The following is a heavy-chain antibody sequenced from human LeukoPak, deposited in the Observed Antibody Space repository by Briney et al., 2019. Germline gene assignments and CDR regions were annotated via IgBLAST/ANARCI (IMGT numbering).Heavy chain of an antibody. CDR2: ISAYNGNT. V-gene: IGHV1-18*01. J-gene: IGHJ4*02. CDR3: ARDNPLPLSMIVVGHVSFDY. D-gene: IGHD3-22*01. Sequence: ASVKVSCKASGYTFTSYGISWVRQAPGQGLEWMGWISAYNGNTNYAQKLQGRVTMTTDTSTSTAYMELRSLTSDDTAVYYCARDNPLPLSMIVVGHVSFDYWGQGTLVTVSS. CDR1: GYTFTSYG.